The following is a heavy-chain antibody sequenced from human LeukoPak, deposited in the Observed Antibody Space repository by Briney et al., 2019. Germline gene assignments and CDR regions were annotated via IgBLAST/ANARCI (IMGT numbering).Heavy chain of an antibody. D-gene: IGHD5-18*01. CDR3: ARGVDTAMVSLGY. Sequence: PGGSLRLSCAASGFTFSSYWMSSVRQAPGKGLEWVANIKQDGSEKYYVDSVKGRFTISRDNAKNSLYLQMNSLRAEDTAVYYCARGVDTAMVSLGYWGQGTLVTVSS. J-gene: IGHJ4*02. V-gene: IGHV3-7*01. CDR1: GFTFSSYW. CDR2: IKQDGSEK.